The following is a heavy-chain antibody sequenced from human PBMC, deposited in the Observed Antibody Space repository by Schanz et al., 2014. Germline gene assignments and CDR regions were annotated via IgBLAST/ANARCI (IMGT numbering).Heavy chain of an antibody. Sequence: VQLVESGGGVVQPGRSLRLSCAASGFTFSSYAMHWVRQAPGRGLQWVALISYDGGHKYYADSVKGRFIISRDSSKNTPFLQKNSLRAEDTAVYYCARTLGTNYYYYGLDVWGQGTTVTVSS. V-gene: IGHV3-30*14. CDR3: ARTLGTNYYYYGLDV. CDR2: ISYDGGHK. J-gene: IGHJ6*02. CDR1: GFTFSSYA.